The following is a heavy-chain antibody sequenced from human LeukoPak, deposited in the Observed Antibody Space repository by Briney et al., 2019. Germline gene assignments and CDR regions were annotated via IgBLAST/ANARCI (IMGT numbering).Heavy chain of an antibody. CDR1: GGSISSGSYY. Sequence: PSETLSLTCTVSGGSISSGSYYWSWIRQPAGKGLEWIGRIYTSGSTNYNPSLKSRVTISVDTSKNQFSLKLSSVTAADTAVYYCARTPRHGYSYENAFDIWGQGTMVTVSS. D-gene: IGHD5-18*01. J-gene: IGHJ3*02. V-gene: IGHV4-61*02. CDR2: IYTSGST. CDR3: ARTPRHGYSYENAFDI.